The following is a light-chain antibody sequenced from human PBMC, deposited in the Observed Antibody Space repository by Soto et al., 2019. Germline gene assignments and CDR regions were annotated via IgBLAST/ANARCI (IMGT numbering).Light chain of an antibody. CDR2: GAS. V-gene: IGKV3-20*01. CDR1: QSITGSY. J-gene: IGKJ4*01. Sequence: ENVLTQSPGTLSLSPGERATVSCRASQSITGSYLAWYQQTPGQAPRLLIYGASSRATGVPDRFSGSGSGTDFTLTISRLEPEDFAVYYCQQYYSTPLTFGGGTKV. CDR3: QQYYSTPLT.